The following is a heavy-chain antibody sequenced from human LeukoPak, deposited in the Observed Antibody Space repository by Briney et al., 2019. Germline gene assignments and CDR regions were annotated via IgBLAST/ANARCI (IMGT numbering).Heavy chain of an antibody. CDR2: INHSGST. Sequence: PSETLSLTCAVYGGSFSGYYWSWIRQPPGKGLGWIGDINHSGSTNYNPSLKGRVTISVDTSKNQFSLKLRSVTAADTAVYYCARGITMVRGVTRGNWFDPWGQGTLVTVSS. CDR3: ARGITMVRGVTRGNWFDP. CDR1: GGSFSGYY. V-gene: IGHV4-34*01. D-gene: IGHD3-10*01. J-gene: IGHJ5*02.